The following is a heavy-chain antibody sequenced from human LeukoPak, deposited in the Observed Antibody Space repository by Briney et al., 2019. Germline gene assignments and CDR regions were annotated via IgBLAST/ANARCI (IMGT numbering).Heavy chain of an antibody. D-gene: IGHD6-19*01. CDR1: GGTFSSYA. CDR3: ATRGGIAVAGGMDV. Sequence: SVKVSCKASGGTFSSYAISWVRQAPGQGLEWMGRIIPILGIANYAQKFQGRVTITADKSTSTAYMELSSLRSEDTAVYYCATRGGIAVAGGMDVWGQGTTVTVSS. J-gene: IGHJ6*02. CDR2: IIPILGIA. V-gene: IGHV1-69*04.